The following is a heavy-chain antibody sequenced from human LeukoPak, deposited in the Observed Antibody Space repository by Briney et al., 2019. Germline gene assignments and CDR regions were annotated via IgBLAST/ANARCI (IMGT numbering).Heavy chain of an antibody. J-gene: IGHJ3*02. CDR1: GYTFTSYY. CDR2: INPSGGST. V-gene: IGHV1-46*01. Sequence: ASVKVSCKASGYTFTSYYMHWVRQAPGQGLEWMGIINPSGGSTSYGQKFQGRVTMTGDTSTSTVYMELSSLRSEDTAVYYCARDIVVVVATTGSTTLYAFDIWGQGTMVTVSS. CDR3: ARDIVVVVATTGSTTLYAFDI. D-gene: IGHD2-15*01.